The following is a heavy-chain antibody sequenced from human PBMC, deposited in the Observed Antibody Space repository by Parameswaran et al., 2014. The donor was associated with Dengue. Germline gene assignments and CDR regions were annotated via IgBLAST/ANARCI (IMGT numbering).Heavy chain of an antibody. Sequence: RWIRQPPGKGLEWIGEINHSGSTNYNPSLKSRVTISVDTSKNQFSLKLSSVTAADTAVYYCARGRYSSSWSPPGYDYWGQGTLVTVSS. CDR2: INHSGST. J-gene: IGHJ4*02. V-gene: IGHV4-34*01. D-gene: IGHD6-13*01. CDR3: ARGRYSSSWSPPGYDY.